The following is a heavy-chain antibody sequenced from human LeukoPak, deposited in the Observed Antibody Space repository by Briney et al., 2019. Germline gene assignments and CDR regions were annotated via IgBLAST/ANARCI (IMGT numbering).Heavy chain of an antibody. D-gene: IGHD1-14*01. Sequence: SETLSLTCAVYGGSFSSYYWTWIRQPPGKGLEWIAEITHSGSTNYNPSLKSRVTISVDTSKNQFSLKLTSMTAADTGVYFCMRGLGDPELYWYFDLWGRGTLVTVSS. V-gene: IGHV4-34*01. CDR1: GGSFSSYY. J-gene: IGHJ2*01. CDR2: ITHSGST. CDR3: MRGLGDPELYWYFDL.